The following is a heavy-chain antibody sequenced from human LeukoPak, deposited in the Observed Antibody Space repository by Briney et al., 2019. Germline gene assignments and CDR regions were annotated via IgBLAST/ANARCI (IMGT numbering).Heavy chain of an antibody. CDR1: GFTFSTYA. J-gene: IGHJ4*02. Sequence: PGGSLRLSCTASGFTFSTYAMHWVRQAPGKGLEYVSAVTSNGGATYYANSVKGRFTISRDNSKNTLYLQMGSLRPEDMAVYYCARSTVSYYFDYWGQGTLVTVPS. CDR3: ARSTVSYYFDY. V-gene: IGHV3-64*01. CDR2: VTSNGGAT. D-gene: IGHD2-8*02.